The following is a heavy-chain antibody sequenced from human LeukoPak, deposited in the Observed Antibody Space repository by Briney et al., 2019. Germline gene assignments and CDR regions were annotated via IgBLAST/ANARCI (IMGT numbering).Heavy chain of an antibody. D-gene: IGHD3-22*01. Sequence: NPGGSLRLSCAASGFPFRVYYMSCMRDAPGKGLEGVSYISSSGSTIYSADSVKGRFTISRDNDKTSMYLQMNRLRAEDTAVYYCATSKGGYYFEYFQHWGQGTLVTVSS. V-gene: IGHV3-11*01. CDR3: ATSKGGYYFEYFQH. CDR2: ISSSGSTI. J-gene: IGHJ1*01. CDR1: GFPFRVYY.